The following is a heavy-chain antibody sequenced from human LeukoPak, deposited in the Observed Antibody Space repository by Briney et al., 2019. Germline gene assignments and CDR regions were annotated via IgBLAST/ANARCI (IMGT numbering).Heavy chain of an antibody. D-gene: IGHD4-17*01. Sequence: PSETLSLTCDVSGYSIASGSYWGWIRQSPGKGLEWMASVYHSGSTYYQPSLESRVTISVDTSKNQFSLKVNSVTAADTAVYYCASNGTVTVSGTKFNYFDYWGQGTLVTVSS. V-gene: IGHV4-38-2*01. J-gene: IGHJ4*02. CDR2: VYHSGST. CDR1: GYSIASGSY. CDR3: ASNGTVTVSGTKFNYFDY.